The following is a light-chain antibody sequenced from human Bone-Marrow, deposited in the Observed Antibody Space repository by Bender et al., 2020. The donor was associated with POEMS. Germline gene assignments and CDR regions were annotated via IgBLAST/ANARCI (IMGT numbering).Light chain of an antibody. V-gene: IGLV2-8*01. CDR1: GSDIGRYNY. J-gene: IGLJ3*02. CDR2: EVT. CDR3: ATWGDSLSGWV. Sequence: QSALTQPPSASGSPGQSVTISCTGPGSDIGRYNYVSWYQQHPGKAPKLLIYEVTKRPSGVPNRFSGSKSDTSASLAISGLRSEDEAEYYCATWGDSLSGWVFGGGTKLTVL.